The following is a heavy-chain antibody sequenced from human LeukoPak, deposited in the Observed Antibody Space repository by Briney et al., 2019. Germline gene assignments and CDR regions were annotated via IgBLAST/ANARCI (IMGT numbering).Heavy chain of an antibody. CDR1: GFTFDDYA. J-gene: IGHJ4*02. D-gene: IGHD3-9*01. V-gene: IGHV3-9*01. CDR2: LSWNSGSI. CDR3: AKEKYDILTGYPGYFDY. Sequence: GGSLRLSCAASGFTFDDYAMHWVRQAPGKGLEWVSGLSWNSGSIGYADSVKGRFTISRDNAKNSLYLQMNSLRAEDTALYYCAKEKYDILTGYPGYFDYWGQGTLVTVSS.